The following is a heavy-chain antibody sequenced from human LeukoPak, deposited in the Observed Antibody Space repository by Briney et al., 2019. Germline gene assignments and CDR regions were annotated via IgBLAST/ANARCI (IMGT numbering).Heavy chain of an antibody. CDR2: IYYSGST. CDR3: AAYYYDSSGYFDP. CDR1: GGSISSYY. Sequence: SETLSLTCTVSGGSISSYYWSWIRQPPGKGLEWIGYIYYSGSTNYNLSLKSRVTISVDTSKNQFSLKLSSVTAADTAVYYCAAYYYDSSGYFDPWGQGTLVTVSS. D-gene: IGHD3-22*01. J-gene: IGHJ5*02. V-gene: IGHV4-59*01.